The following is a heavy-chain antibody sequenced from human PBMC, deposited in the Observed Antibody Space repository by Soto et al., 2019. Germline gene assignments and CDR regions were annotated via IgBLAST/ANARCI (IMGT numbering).Heavy chain of an antibody. J-gene: IGHJ4*02. V-gene: IGHV1-18*01. CDR3: ARDPPPPDY. CDR1: GGTFNRYT. Sequence: ASVKVSCKGSGGTFNRYTITWVRQAPGQGLEWMGRIIAYNGNTNYAQKLQGRVTMTTDTSTSTAYMELRSLRSDDTAVYYCARDPPPPDYWGQGTLVTSPQ. CDR2: IIAYNGNT.